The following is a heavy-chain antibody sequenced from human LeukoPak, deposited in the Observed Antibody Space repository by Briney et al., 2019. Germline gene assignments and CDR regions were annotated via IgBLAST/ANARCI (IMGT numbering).Heavy chain of an antibody. CDR2: IGTKANNYAT. J-gene: IGHJ4*02. V-gene: IGHV3-73*01. CDR1: GFIFSASS. D-gene: IGHD3-10*01. Sequence: GGSLRLSCAASGFIFSASSIHRVRQASGKGLEWVDRIGTKANNYATTHAASVRGRFTISRDDPKNTAYLQMNSLKTEDTAVYYCARFYGSGTFDYRGQGTLVTVSS. CDR3: ARFYGSGTFDY.